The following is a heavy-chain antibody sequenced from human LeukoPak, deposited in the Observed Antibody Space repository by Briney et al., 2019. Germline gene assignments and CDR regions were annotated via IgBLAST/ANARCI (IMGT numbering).Heavy chain of an antibody. CDR1: GFTFSSYA. Sequence: PGGSLRLSCAASGFTFSSYAMSWVRQVPGKGLEWVSVISGSGDNTYYADSVKGRFTISRDNARNSLYLQMNSLRAEDTAVYYCARDLGYSYGSYNWFDPWGQGTLVTVSS. CDR3: ARDLGYSYGSYNWFDP. D-gene: IGHD5-18*01. J-gene: IGHJ5*02. CDR2: ISGSGDNT. V-gene: IGHV3-23*01.